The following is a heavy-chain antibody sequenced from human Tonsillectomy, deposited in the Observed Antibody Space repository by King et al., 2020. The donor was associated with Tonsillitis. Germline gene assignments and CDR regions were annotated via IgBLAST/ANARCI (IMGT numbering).Heavy chain of an antibody. D-gene: IGHD3-3*01. CDR1: GFTFNSYG. J-gene: IGHJ5*02. CDR3: AKDTQYYDFWSGPQESWFDP. CDR2: ISYDGGKK. V-gene: IGHV3-30*18. Sequence: VQLVESGGGVVQPGRSLRLSCAASGFTFNSYGMHWGRQAPGKGLEWVTLISYDGGKKKYADFVKGRFTISRDNSKHTLYLQMNSLRAEDTAVYYCAKDTQYYDFWSGPQESWFDPWGQGTLVTVSS.